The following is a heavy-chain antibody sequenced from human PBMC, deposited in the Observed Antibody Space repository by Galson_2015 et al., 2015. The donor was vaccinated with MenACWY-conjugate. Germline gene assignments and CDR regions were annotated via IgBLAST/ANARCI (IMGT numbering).Heavy chain of an antibody. D-gene: IGHD3-22*01. CDR2: IYPGDSDT. J-gene: IGHJ3*02. CDR3: ARNVYYYDSSGYPFDAFDI. CDR1: GYSFTSYW. Sequence: QSGAEVKKPGESLKISCKGSGYSFTSYWIGWVRQMPGKGLEWMGIIYPGDSDTRYSPSFQGQVTISADKSISTAYLQWSSLKASDTAMYYCARNVYYYDSSGYPFDAFDIWGQGTMVTVSS. V-gene: IGHV5-51*01.